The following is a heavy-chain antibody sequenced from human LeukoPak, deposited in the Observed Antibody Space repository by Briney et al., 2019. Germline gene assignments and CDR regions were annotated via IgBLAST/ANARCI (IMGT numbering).Heavy chain of an antibody. Sequence: SGTLSLTCTVSGGSIHTYNWTWIRQPAGKGLEFIGRNNFAGHGYYNPSLKSRVTILVDRPNNRFSLELTSVTAADTAFYYCARDSLYAEGYWGQGTLVTVSS. D-gene: IGHD2-2*01. V-gene: IGHV4-4*07. CDR1: GGSIHTYN. J-gene: IGHJ4*02. CDR3: ARDSLYAEGY. CDR2: NNFAGHG.